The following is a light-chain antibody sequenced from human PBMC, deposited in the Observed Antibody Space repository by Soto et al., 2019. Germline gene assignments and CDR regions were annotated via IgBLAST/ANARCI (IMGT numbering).Light chain of an antibody. J-gene: IGKJ1*01. CDR1: QSVCSN. CDR3: HQYNNWPPWT. V-gene: IGKV3-15*01. Sequence: EIVMTQSPATLSVSPGERATLSCRASQSVCSNLAWYQQKPGQAPRLLIYGASTRATGIPARFSGSGSGTEFTLTISSLQSEDYAVYYCHQYNNWPPWTFGQGTKVEIK. CDR2: GAS.